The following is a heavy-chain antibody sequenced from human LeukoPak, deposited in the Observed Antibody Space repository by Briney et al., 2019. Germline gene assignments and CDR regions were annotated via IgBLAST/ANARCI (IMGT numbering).Heavy chain of an antibody. CDR1: GGSISTYY. V-gene: IGHV4-59*08. CDR3: ARQRLLWFGESNSGFDY. CDR2: IYYSGST. Sequence: PSETLSLTCSVSGGSISTYYWNWIRHPPRKELERSGYIYYSGSTDYNPSLRSRVTISVDTFNNQFSLRLSSVTAADTAVYYCARQRLLWFGESNSGFDYWGQGTLVTVSS. J-gene: IGHJ4*02. D-gene: IGHD3-10*01.